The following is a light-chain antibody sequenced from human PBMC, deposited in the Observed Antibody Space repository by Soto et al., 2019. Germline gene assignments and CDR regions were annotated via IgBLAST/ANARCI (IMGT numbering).Light chain of an antibody. CDR2: DVS. J-gene: IGLJ2*01. CDR3: SSYTRSSTVL. V-gene: IGLV2-14*03. Sequence: QSALTQPASVSGSPGQSITISCIGTSNDVGSYNFVSWYQKHPNTAPRLIIYDVSTRPSGVSNRFSGSKSDNTASLTISGLQAEDEADYYCSSYTRSSTVLFGGGTKLTVL. CDR1: SNDVGSYNF.